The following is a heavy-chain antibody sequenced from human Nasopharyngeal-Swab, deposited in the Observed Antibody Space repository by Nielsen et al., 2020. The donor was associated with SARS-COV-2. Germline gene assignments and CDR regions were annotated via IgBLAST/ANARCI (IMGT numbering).Heavy chain of an antibody. Sequence: SVQVSCKASGGTFSSYAISWVRQAPGQGLEWMGGIIPIFGTANYAQKFQGRVTITADESTSTAYMELSSLRSEDTAVYYCASLYGGNSVDYWGQGTLVTVSS. V-gene: IGHV1-69*13. CDR1: GGTFSSYA. CDR2: IIPIFGTA. J-gene: IGHJ4*02. CDR3: ASLYGGNSVDY. D-gene: IGHD4-23*01.